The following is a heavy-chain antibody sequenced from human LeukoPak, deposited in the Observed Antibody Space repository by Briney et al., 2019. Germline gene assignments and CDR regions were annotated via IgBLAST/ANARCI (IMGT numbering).Heavy chain of an antibody. Sequence: SETLSLTCTVSGGSISSSNYYWGWIRQPPGKGLEWIGSIYYSGSTYYNPSLRSRVTISVDTSKNQFSLKVSSVTAADTAVYYCARAARSLGPGIAAAGASRNYYYYYMDVWGKGTTVTVSS. D-gene: IGHD6-13*01. CDR3: ARAARSLGPGIAAAGASRNYYYYYMDV. V-gene: IGHV4-39*07. CDR1: GGSISSSNYY. J-gene: IGHJ6*03. CDR2: IYYSGST.